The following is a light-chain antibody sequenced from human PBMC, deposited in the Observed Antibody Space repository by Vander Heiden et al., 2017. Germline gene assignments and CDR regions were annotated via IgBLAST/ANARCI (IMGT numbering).Light chain of an antibody. CDR1: SSDVGSYNL. Sequence: QSALTPPASVSGSPGQSITISCTGTSSDVGSYNLVSWYQQHPGKAPKLIIYEGSKRPSGVSNRFSGSKSGNTASLTISGLQAEDEAYYYCCSYAGSPLVFGGGTKLTVL. V-gene: IGLV2-23*01. J-gene: IGLJ3*02. CDR3: CSYAGSPLV. CDR2: EGS.